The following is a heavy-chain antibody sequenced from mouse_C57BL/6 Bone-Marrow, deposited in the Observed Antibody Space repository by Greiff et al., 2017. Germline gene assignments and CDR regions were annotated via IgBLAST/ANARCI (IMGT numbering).Heavy chain of an antibody. CDR2: IWSGGST. D-gene: IGHD1-1*01. CDR3: ARNYDGSSSFAY. V-gene: IGHV2-2*01. J-gene: IGHJ3*01. Sequence: VKLQESGPGLVQPSPSLSISCTASGFSLTSYGVHWVRQSPGKGLEWLGVIWSGGSTDYNAAFISRLSISTDNSKSHVVFKMNSLQADDTAIYYCARNYDGSSSFAYWGQGTLVTVSA. CDR1: GFSLTSYG.